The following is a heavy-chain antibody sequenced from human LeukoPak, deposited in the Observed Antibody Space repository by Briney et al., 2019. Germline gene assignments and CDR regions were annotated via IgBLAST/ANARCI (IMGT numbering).Heavy chain of an antibody. D-gene: IGHD5-12*01. V-gene: IGHV4-59*01. Sequence: PSETLSLTCTVSGGSISSYYWSWIRQPPGKGLEWIGYIYYSGSTNYNPSLKSRVIISVDTSKNQFSLKLSSVTAADTAVYYCARGPYSGYDYSGFDYWGQGTLVTVSS. CDR1: GGSISSYY. CDR3: ARGPYSGYDYSGFDY. J-gene: IGHJ4*02. CDR2: IYYSGST.